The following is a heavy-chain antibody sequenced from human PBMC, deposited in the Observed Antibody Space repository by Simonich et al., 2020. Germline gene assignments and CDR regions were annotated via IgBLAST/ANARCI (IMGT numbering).Heavy chain of an antibody. CDR1: GFTFSSYS. Sequence: EVQLVESGGGLVKPGGSLRLSCAASGFTFSSYSMNGVRQAPGKEREWVSSLSSSSSYIYYAHSVKGRFTISRDNAKNSLYLQMNSLRAEDTAVYYCARGIVGASGAFDIWGQGTMVTVSS. D-gene: IGHD1-26*01. CDR2: LSSSSSYI. J-gene: IGHJ3*02. CDR3: ARGIVGASGAFDI. V-gene: IGHV3-21*01.